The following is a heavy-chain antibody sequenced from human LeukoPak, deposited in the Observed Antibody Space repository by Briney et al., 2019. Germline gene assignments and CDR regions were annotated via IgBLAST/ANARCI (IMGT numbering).Heavy chain of an antibody. D-gene: IGHD1-14*01. V-gene: IGHV4-61*02. Sequence: PPETLSLTCAVSGGSITSSNDFWTWPRPPAGKGLEWIGRFCTGETTIYNPSLKSRVTISVDPSNKQFSWNLRSVTAADTAVYYCARGYPFDYWGQGILVTVSS. CDR2: FCTGETT. CDR3: ARGYPFDY. J-gene: IGHJ4*02. CDR1: GGSITSSNDF.